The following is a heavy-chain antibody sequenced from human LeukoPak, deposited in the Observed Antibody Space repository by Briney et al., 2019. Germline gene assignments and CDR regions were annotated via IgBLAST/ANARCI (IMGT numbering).Heavy chain of an antibody. CDR1: GGTFSSYA. CDR2: ISGSGGST. J-gene: IGHJ4*02. V-gene: IGHV3-23*01. Sequence: GASVKVSCKASGGTFSSYAMSWVRQAPGKGLEWVSAISGSGGSTYYADSVKGRFTISRDNSKNTLYLQMNSLRAEDTAVYYCAKVRWTTIFGGGVLVYWGQGTLVTVSS. CDR3: AKVRWTTIFGGGVLVY. D-gene: IGHD3-3*01.